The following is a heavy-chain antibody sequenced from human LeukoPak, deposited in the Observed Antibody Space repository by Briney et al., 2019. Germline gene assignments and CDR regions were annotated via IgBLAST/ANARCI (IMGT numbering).Heavy chain of an antibody. CDR1: GGSISSYY. J-gene: IGHJ3*02. D-gene: IGHD2-2*01. CDR3: ARPYCSSTSCSHAFDI. Sequence: SETLSLTCTVSGGSISSYYWSWIRQPPGKGLEWIGYIYYSGSTNYNPSLKSRVTISVDTSKNQFSLKLSSVTAADTAVYYCARPYCSSTSCSHAFDIWGQGTMVTVSS. V-gene: IGHV4-59*08. CDR2: IYYSGST.